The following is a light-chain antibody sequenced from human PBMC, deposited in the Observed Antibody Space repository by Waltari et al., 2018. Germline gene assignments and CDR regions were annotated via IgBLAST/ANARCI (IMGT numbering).Light chain of an antibody. V-gene: IGKV1-39*01. J-gene: IGKJ1*01. Sequence: DIQMTQSPSSLSASFGDRVTITCRAIQSISTSLTWYQQKPGKAPKLLISAASSLQGGVPSRFSGSGSGTDFTLTISSLQPEDFATYYCQQSHNTPWTFGQGTKVEIK. CDR3: QQSHNTPWT. CDR1: QSISTS. CDR2: AAS.